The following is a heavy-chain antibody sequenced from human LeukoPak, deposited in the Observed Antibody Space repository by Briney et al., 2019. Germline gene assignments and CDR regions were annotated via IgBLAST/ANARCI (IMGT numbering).Heavy chain of an antibody. V-gene: IGHV3-23*01. CDR1: GFTFSSYA. CDR3: AKRGGVRGVPDYYYYYMDV. Sequence: GGSLRLSCAASGFTFSSYAMSWVRQAPGKGLEWVSAISGSGGSTYYADSVKGRFTISRDNSKNTLYLQMNSLRAEDTAVYYCAKRGGVRGVPDYYYYYMDVWGKGTTVTVSS. CDR2: ISGSGGST. J-gene: IGHJ6*03. D-gene: IGHD3-10*01.